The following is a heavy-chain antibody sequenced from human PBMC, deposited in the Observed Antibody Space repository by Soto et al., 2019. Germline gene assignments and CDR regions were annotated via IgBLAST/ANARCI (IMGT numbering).Heavy chain of an antibody. CDR2: IYPGDSDT. CDR1: GYSFTSYW. J-gene: IGHJ6*02. CDR3: ARRLYSGSYYRYYYGMDV. Sequence: GESLKISCKGSGYSFTSYWIGWVRQMPGKGLELMGIIYPGDSDTRYSPSFQGQVTISADKSIRTAYLQWSSLKASDTAMYYCARRLYSGSYYRYYYGMDVWGQGTTVTVSS. D-gene: IGHD1-26*01. V-gene: IGHV5-51*01.